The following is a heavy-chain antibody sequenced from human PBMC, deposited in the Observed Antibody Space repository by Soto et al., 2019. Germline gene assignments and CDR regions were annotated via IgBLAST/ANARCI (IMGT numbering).Heavy chain of an antibody. CDR3: ARDGIGGTTFRGYLDY. CDR1: GFTVSSNY. V-gene: IGHV3-66*01. Sequence: GGSLRLSCAVSGFTVSSNYMSWVRQAPGKGLEWVSVIYGGASTYYANSVKGRFTISRDNFKNTLYLQMNSLRAEDTAVYYCARDGIGGTTFRGYLDYWGKGNLVTVSS. D-gene: IGHD2-15*01. CDR2: IYGGAST. J-gene: IGHJ4*02.